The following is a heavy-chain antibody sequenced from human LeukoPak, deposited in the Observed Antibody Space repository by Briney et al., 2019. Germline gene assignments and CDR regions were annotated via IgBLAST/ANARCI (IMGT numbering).Heavy chain of an antibody. CDR1: GGSFSGYY. CDR2: INHSGST. Sequence: SETLSLTCDVYGGSFSGYYWSWIRQPPGKGLEWIGEINHSGSTNYNPSLKSRVTISVDTSKNQFSLKLSSVNAADTAVYYCARRRGGYEGYYNQYHYMDVWGKGTTVTISS. V-gene: IGHV4-34*01. J-gene: IGHJ6*03. D-gene: IGHD5-12*01. CDR3: ARRRGGYEGYYNQYHYMDV.